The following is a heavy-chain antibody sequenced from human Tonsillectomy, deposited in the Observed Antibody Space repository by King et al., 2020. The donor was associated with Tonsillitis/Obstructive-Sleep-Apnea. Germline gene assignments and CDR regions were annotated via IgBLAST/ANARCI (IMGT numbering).Heavy chain of an antibody. Sequence: VQLQESGPGLVKPSETLSLTCTVSGGSISSYYWSWIRQPPGKGLAWIGYIYYSGSTNYNPSLKSRVTISVDTSKNQFSLKLSSVTAADTAVYYCARHGSLSYSSSWSQNWFDPWGQGTLVTVSS. V-gene: IGHV4-59*08. CDR2: IYYSGST. CDR1: GGSISSYY. D-gene: IGHD6-13*01. J-gene: IGHJ5*02. CDR3: ARHGSLSYSSSWSQNWFDP.